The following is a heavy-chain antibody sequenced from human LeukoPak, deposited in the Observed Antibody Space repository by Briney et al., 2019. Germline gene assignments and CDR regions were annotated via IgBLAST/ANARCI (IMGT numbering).Heavy chain of an antibody. D-gene: IGHD4-17*01. CDR2: ITSAGAP. CDR3: ARDPNGDYIGAFKF. J-gene: IGHJ3*01. Sequence: PGGSLRLSCAASGFTFSNYAVMWVRQAPGQGLEWVSAITSAGAPRYADSVKGRFTISRDNSKNTLYLQMNSLRAEDTAQYFCARDPNGDYIGAFKFWGQGTGVTVSS. CDR1: GFTFSNYA. V-gene: IGHV3-23*01.